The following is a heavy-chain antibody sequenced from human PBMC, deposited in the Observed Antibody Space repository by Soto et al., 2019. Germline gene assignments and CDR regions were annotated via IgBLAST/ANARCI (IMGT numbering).Heavy chain of an antibody. J-gene: IGHJ3*02. CDR2: INPNSGGT. CDR3: ARERGYSYGRGAFDI. Sequence: ASVKVSCKASGYTFTGYYMHRVRQAPGQGLEWMGWINPNSGGTNYAQKFQGWVTMTRDTSISTAYMELSRLRSDDTAVYYCARERGYSYGRGAFDIWGQGTMVTVSS. D-gene: IGHD5-18*01. V-gene: IGHV1-2*04. CDR1: GYTFTGYY.